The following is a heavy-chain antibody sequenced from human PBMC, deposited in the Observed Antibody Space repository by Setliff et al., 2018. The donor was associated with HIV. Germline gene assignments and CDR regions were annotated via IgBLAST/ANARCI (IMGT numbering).Heavy chain of an antibody. Sequence: PSETLSLTCAVYGGSFSNYYWTWIRQPPGKGLEWLGEINHSGSTSYNPSLKSRVTISVDTSKNHFSLKLSSVTAADTAVYYCARGPIRYSSGVRWFLGVESWYSGIDYWGQGTRVTVSS. V-gene: IGHV4-34*01. D-gene: IGHD2-15*01. CDR2: INHSGST. CDR3: ARGPIRYSSGVRWFLGVESWYSGIDY. CDR1: GGSFSNYY. J-gene: IGHJ4*02.